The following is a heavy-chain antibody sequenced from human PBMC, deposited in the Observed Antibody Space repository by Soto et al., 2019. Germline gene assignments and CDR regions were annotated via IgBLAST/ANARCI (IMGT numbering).Heavy chain of an antibody. CDR1: GFTFSSYA. D-gene: IGHD4-17*01. CDR3: ARATVTRPDY. CDR2: ISYDGSNK. Sequence: QVQLVESGGGVVQPGRSLRLSCAASGFTFSSYAMHWVRQAPGEGLEWVAVISYDGSNKYYADSVKGRFTISRDNSKNTLYLQMNSLRAEDTAVYYCARATVTRPDYWGQGTLVTVSS. V-gene: IGHV3-30-3*01. J-gene: IGHJ4*02.